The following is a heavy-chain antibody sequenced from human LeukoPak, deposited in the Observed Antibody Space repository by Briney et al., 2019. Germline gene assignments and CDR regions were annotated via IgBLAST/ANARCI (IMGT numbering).Heavy chain of an antibody. J-gene: IGHJ4*02. D-gene: IGHD3-10*01. V-gene: IGHV4-34*01. CDR3: ARQGMVRGVKGEVRTIPKAGCYFDY. CDR1: GGSFSGYY. CDR2: INHSGST. Sequence: SETLSLTCAVYGGSFSGYYWSWIRQPPGKGLEWIGEINHSGSTNYNPSLKSRVTISVDTSKNQFSLKLSSVTAADTAVYYCARQGMVRGVKGEVRTIPKAGCYFDYWGQGTLVTVSS.